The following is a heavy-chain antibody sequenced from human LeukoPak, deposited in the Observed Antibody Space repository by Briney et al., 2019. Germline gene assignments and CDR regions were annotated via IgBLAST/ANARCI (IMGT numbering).Heavy chain of an antibody. CDR1: GFTFSSYA. J-gene: IGHJ4*02. Sequence: PGGSLRLSCAASGFTFSSYAMSWVRQAPGKGLEWVSAISGSGGSTYYADSVKGRFTISRDNSKNTLYLQMNSLRAEDTAVYYCAKDREIMEDTIFGVVLTAHFDYWGQGTLVTVSS. CDR3: AKDREIMEDTIFGVVLTAHFDY. V-gene: IGHV3-23*01. CDR2: ISGSGGST. D-gene: IGHD3-3*01.